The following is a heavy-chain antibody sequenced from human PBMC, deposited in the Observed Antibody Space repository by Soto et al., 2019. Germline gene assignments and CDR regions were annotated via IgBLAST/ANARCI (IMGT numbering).Heavy chain of an antibody. CDR3: AIGNAWERPLGY. CDR2: IYFSGST. J-gene: IGHJ4*02. CDR1: GASINSGGYY. V-gene: IGHV4-31*03. D-gene: IGHD1-26*01. Sequence: SETLSLTCTVSGASINSGGYYWSWIRQLPGKGLEWIGYIYFSGSTYYNPSLESRVTISLDTSQNQYSLKLSSVTAADTAVYYCAIGNAWERPLGYCCQGTLVTVSA.